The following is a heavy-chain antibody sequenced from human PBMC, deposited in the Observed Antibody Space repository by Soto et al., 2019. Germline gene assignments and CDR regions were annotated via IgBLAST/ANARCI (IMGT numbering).Heavy chain of an antibody. Sequence: QVQLVESGGGVVQPGRSLRLSCAVSGFTFSSSGMPWVRQAPGKGRGGGAVISNDKIIKYYADSVKGRFTIPGDNSKNTLYLQMNSLRAEDTAVYYCAKDLGGLLFYHYYGMDVWGHGTTVTVSS. V-gene: IGHV3-30*18. J-gene: IGHJ6*02. CDR1: GFTFSSSG. CDR3: AKDLGGLLFYHYYGMDV. D-gene: IGHD3-16*01. CDR2: ISNDKIIK.